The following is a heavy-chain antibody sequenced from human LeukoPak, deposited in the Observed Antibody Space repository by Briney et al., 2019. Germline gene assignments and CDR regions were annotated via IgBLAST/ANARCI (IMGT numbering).Heavy chain of an antibody. CDR3: ARVGRAIAAAGFGAFDI. CDR2: IGSRDSTK. CDR1: GFTFSDYY. Sequence: GGSLRLSCVASGFTFSDYYMSWIRQAPGKGLEWVSYIGSRDSTKYYADSVKGRFTISRDNAKNSLYLQINGLRAEDTATYYCARVGRAIAAAGFGAFDIWGQGTMVTVSS. D-gene: IGHD6-13*01. V-gene: IGHV3-11*01. J-gene: IGHJ3*02.